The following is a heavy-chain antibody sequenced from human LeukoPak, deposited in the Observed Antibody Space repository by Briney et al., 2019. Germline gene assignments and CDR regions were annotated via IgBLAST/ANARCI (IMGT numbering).Heavy chain of an antibody. CDR3: ARGLGATEGFDP. CDR2: IKSKIDGGTT. Sequence: GGSLRLSCAASGFTFSNAWMSWVRQTPGKGLEWVGRIKSKIDGGTTDSAAIVKGRFTISRDDSKDTLYLQMNSLKTEDTGVYYCARGLGATEGFDPWGQGTLVTVSS. V-gene: IGHV3-15*01. CDR1: GFTFSNAW. D-gene: IGHD1-26*01. J-gene: IGHJ5*02.